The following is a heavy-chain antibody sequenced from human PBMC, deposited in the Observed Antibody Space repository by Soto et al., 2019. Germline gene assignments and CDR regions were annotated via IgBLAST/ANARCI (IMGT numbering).Heavy chain of an antibody. CDR3: ASHDHGDLDAFDI. D-gene: IGHD4-17*01. V-gene: IGHV1-46*03. CDR1: GYTFTSYY. CDR2: INPSGGST. Sequence: QVQLVQSGAEVKKPGASVKVSCKASGYTFTSYYMHWVRQAPGQGLEWMGIINPSGGSTRYAQKFQGRVTMTRDTSTSTVYMELSSLRSEDTAVYYCASHDHGDLDAFDIWGQGTMVTVSS. J-gene: IGHJ3*02.